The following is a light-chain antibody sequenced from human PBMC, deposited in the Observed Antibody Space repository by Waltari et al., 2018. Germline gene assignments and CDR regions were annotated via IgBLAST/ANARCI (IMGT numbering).Light chain of an antibody. CDR1: QTVETNY. CDR2: KTT. J-gene: IGKJ2*01. CDR3: QQFGGSPMYT. Sequence: ILPQSPGTLSLSPGGGATLLCRASQTVETNYFAWYQQKPGQSSKLLIDKTTNRATGVPDRFSGSGSGTDFSLNIDMLEPGDSAVYFCQQFGGSPMYTFGQGTKLEI. V-gene: IGKV3-20*01.